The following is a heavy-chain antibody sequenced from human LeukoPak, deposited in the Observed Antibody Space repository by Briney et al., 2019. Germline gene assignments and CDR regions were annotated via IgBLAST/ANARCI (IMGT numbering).Heavy chain of an antibody. D-gene: IGHD4-17*01. V-gene: IGHV3-74*01. CDR1: GFTFSTYW. CDR3: AGDPDYGGCSRFDY. CDR2: IKSDGSST. Sequence: QPGGSLRLSCAASGFTFSTYWMHWVRHAPGKGLVWVSRIKSDGSSTSYADSVKGRFTISRDNAKNTLYLQMNSLRGEDTAVYYCAGDPDYGGCSRFDYWGQGTLVTVSS. J-gene: IGHJ4*02.